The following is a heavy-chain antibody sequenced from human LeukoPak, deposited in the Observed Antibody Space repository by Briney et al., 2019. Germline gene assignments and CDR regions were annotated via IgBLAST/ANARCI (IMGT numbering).Heavy chain of an antibody. CDR3: ARDMTTRALDI. J-gene: IGHJ3*02. V-gene: IGHV3-33*01. CDR1: GFTFSSYG. CDR2: IWYDGSNK. Sequence: PGGSLRLSCAASGFTFSSYGMHWVRQAPGKGLEWVAVIWYDGSNKYYADSVKGRFTISRDNSKNTLYLQMNSLRAEDTAVYYCARDMTTRALDIWGQGTMVTVSS. D-gene: IGHD4-11*01.